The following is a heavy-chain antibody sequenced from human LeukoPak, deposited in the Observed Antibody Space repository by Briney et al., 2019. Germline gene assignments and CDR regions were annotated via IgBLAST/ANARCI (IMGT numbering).Heavy chain of an antibody. Sequence: SETLSLTCTVSGGSIINYYWSWIRQPPGKGLEWIGYINHFGSTNYNPSLKSRVTISVDKSKNQFSLKLSSVTAADTAVYYCARGRLGATYWGQGTLVTVSS. D-gene: IGHD1-26*01. V-gene: IGHV4-59*12. J-gene: IGHJ4*02. CDR3: ARGRLGATY. CDR1: GGSIINYY. CDR2: INHFGST.